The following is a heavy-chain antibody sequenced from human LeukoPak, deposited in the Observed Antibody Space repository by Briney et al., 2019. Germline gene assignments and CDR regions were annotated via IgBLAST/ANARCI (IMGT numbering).Heavy chain of an antibody. Sequence: GGSLRLSCAASGFTFSSYWMHWVRQAPGKGLVWVSRINSDGSSTSYADSVKGRFTISRDNAKNTLYLQMNSLRAEDTAVYYCARAIHDTGAFDIWGQGTMVTVSS. J-gene: IGHJ3*02. CDR3: ARAIHDTGAFDI. V-gene: IGHV3-74*01. CDR2: INSDGSST. D-gene: IGHD2-2*02. CDR1: GFTFSSYW.